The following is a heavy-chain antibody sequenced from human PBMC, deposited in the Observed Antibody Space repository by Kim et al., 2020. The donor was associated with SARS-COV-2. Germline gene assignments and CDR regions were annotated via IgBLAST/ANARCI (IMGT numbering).Heavy chain of an antibody. CDR2: ISWNSGSI. CDR3: AKADSSGWYSHPGSRFDY. D-gene: IGHD6-19*01. Sequence: GGSLRLSCAASGFTFDDYAMHWVRQAPGKGLEWVSGISWNSGSIGYADSVKGRFTISRDNAKNSLYLQMNSLRAEDTALYYCAKADSSGWYSHPGSRFDYWGQGTLVTVSS. CDR1: GFTFDDYA. V-gene: IGHV3-9*01. J-gene: IGHJ4*02.